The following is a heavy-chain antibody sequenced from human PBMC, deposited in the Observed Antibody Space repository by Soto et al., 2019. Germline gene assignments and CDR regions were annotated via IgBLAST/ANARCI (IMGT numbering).Heavy chain of an antibody. D-gene: IGHD2-2*01. CDR1: GYTFTGYD. V-gene: IGHV1-2*02. CDR3: AGGYCSSTSCYCVPPYGMDV. J-gene: IGHJ6*02. Sequence: QVQLVQSGAEVKKPGASVKVSCKASGYTFTGYDMHWVRQAPGQGLEWMGWINPNSGGTNYAQKFQGRVTMTRDTSISTAYMELSRLRSDDTAVYYCAGGYCSSTSCYCVPPYGMDVWGQGTTVTVSS. CDR2: INPNSGGT.